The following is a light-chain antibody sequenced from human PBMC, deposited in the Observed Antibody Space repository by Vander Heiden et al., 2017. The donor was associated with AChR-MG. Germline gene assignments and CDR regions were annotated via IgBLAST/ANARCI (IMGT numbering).Light chain of an antibody. J-gene: IGKJ3*01. V-gene: IGKV1-39*01. CDR3: QERDSTPRT. CDR1: QSISSY. CDR2: AAS. Sequence: DIQMTQSPSSLSASVGDRVTIACRASQSISSYLNWYQQKPGKAPKLLIYAASSLQSGVPSRFSGSGSGTDFTLTISSLQPEDFATYYCQERDSTPRTVGHGTKVDIK.